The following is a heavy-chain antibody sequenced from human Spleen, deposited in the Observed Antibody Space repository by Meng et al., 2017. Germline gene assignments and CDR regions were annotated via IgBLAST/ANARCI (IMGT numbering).Heavy chain of an antibody. CDR2: INADGTTT. CDR1: GFTFSSYW. Sequence: GESLKISCAASGFTFSSYWMQWVRQAPGKGLVWVSHINADGTTTRYADSVKGRFTVSRDNAKNTLFLQMNSLRAEDTAVYYCARDQGYGSGIYGDAFDIWGQGTMVTVSS. J-gene: IGHJ3*02. D-gene: IGHD3-10*01. CDR3: ARDQGYGSGIYGDAFDI. V-gene: IGHV3-74*01.